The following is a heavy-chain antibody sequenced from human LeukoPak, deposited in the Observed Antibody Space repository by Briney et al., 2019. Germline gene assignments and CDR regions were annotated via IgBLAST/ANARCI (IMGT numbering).Heavy chain of an antibody. CDR3: ARGGAYSSSSSLDP. J-gene: IGHJ5*02. V-gene: IGHV1-2*02. CDR2: INPNSGGT. CDR1: GASFSNYA. D-gene: IGHD6-13*01. Sequence: ASVKVSCKASGASFSNYAISWVRQAPGQGLEWMGWINPNSGGTNYAQKFQGRVTMTRDTSISTAYMELSRLRSDDTAVYYCARGGAYSSSSSLDPWGQGTLVTVSS.